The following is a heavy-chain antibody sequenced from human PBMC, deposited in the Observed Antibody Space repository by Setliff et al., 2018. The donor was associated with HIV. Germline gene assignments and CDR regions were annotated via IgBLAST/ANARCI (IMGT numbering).Heavy chain of an antibody. D-gene: IGHD1-1*01. J-gene: IGHJ4*02. CDR3: ARSLEIALF. CDR1: GFTFSDSF. V-gene: IGHV3-73*01. Sequence: GGSLRLSCAASGFTFSDSFIHWVRQAPGKGLEWVGRIRDQRNNYATVYAAAVQGRFTITRDDSKKTAYLQMNSLRTEDTAVYYCARSLEIALFGGPGTLVTVSS. CDR2: IRDQRNNYAT.